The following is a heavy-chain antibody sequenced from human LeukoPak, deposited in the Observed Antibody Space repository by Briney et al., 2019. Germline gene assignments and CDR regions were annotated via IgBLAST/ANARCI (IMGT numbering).Heavy chain of an antibody. J-gene: IGHJ4*02. D-gene: IGHD5-24*01. CDR2: ISYDGSNK. CDR3: ARAQFDPDGYNMVY. V-gene: IGHV3-30-3*01. CDR1: GFTFSSYA. Sequence: GGSLRLSCAASGFTFSSYAMHWVRQAPGKGLEWVAVISYDGSNKYYADSVKGRFTISRDNSKNTLYLQMNSLRAEDTAVYYCARAQFDPDGYNMVYWGQGTLVTVSS.